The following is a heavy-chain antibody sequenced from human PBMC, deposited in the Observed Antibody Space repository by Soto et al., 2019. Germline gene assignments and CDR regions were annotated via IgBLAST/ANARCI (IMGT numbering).Heavy chain of an antibody. J-gene: IGHJ4*02. D-gene: IGHD3-9*01. CDR3: ARVGYDILTGYYNKYYFDY. V-gene: IGHV3-48*01. Sequence: GGSLRLSCAASGFTFSSYSMNWVRQAPGKGLEWVSYISSSSSTIYYADSVKGRFTISRDNAKNSLYLQMNSLRAEDTAVYYCARVGYDILTGYYNKYYFDYWGQGTLVTVSS. CDR1: GFTFSSYS. CDR2: ISSSSSTI.